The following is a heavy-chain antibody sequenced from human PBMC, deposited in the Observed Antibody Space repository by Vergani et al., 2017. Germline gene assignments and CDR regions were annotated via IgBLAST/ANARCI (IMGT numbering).Heavy chain of an antibody. CDR1: GFTFNNCA. V-gene: IGHV3-23*01. D-gene: IGHD5-12*01. Sequence: EVQLLESGGDLVQPGGSLRLSCAASGFTFNNCAMNWVRQAPGKGLEWVSGISGSGGSTYYAGSVKGRFTISRDSSKNTLYLQMNSLSAGDTAVYYCAKANPRNSGYDYLSYYHAMDVWGQGTRVTVS. CDR2: ISGSGGST. CDR3: AKANPRNSGYDYLSYYHAMDV. J-gene: IGHJ6*02.